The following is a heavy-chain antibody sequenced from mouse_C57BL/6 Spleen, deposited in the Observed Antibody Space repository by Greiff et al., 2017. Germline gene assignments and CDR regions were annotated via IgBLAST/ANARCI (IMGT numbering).Heavy chain of an antibody. CDR2: IHPNSGST. J-gene: IGHJ3*01. CDR1: GYTFTSYW. CDR3: ASSDLGVFPYDGYYEFAY. Sequence: QVQLQQPGAELVKPGASVKLSCKASGYTFTSYWMHWVKQRPGQGLEWIGMIHPNSGSTNYNEKFKSKATLTVDKSSSTAYMQLSSLTSEDSAVYYCASSDLGVFPYDGYYEFAYWGQGTLVTVSA. V-gene: IGHV1-64*01. D-gene: IGHD2-3*01.